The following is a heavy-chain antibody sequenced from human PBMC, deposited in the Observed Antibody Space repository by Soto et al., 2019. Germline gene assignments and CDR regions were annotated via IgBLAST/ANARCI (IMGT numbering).Heavy chain of an antibody. CDR1: GFTVSSNY. J-gene: IGHJ4*02. V-gene: IGHV3-66*01. CDR2: IYSGGST. Sequence: LSLTCAASGFTVSSNYMSWVRQAPGKGLEWVSVIYSGGSTYYADSVKGRFTISRDNSKNTLYLQMNSLRAEDTAVYYCARGARLKIAAAGTSPIDYWGQGTLVTVSS. CDR3: ARGARLKIAAAGTSPIDY. D-gene: IGHD6-13*01.